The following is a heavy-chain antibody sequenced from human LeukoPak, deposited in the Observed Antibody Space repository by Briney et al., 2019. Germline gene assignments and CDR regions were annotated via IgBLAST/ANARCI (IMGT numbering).Heavy chain of an antibody. V-gene: IGHV3-7*01. D-gene: IGHD6-13*01. CDR3: AREEGAAAGMDY. CDR2: IKQDGSEK. CDR1: GFTFSSYC. Sequence: GGSLRLSCAASGFTFSSYCMRWVRQAPGKGLEWVANIKQDGSEKYYVDSVKGRFTISRDNAKNSLYLQMNSLRAEDTAVYYCAREEGAAAGMDYWGQGTLVTVSS. J-gene: IGHJ4*02.